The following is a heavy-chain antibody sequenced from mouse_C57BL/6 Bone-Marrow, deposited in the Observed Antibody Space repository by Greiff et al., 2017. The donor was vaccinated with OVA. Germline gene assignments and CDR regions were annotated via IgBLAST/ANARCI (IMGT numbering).Heavy chain of an antibody. CDR1: GFTFSSYT. Sequence: EVQRVESGGGLVKPGGSLKLSCAASGFTFSSYTMSWVRQTPEKRLEWVATISGGGGNTYYPDSVKGRFTISRDNAKNTLYLQMSSLRSEDTALYYCARLPGAYWGQGTLVTVSA. CDR3: ARLPGAY. V-gene: IGHV5-9*01. J-gene: IGHJ3*01. CDR2: ISGGGGNT.